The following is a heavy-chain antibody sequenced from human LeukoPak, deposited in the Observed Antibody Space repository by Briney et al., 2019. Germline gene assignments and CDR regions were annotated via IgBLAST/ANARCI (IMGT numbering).Heavy chain of an antibody. CDR3: ARPITRQLYSSSPSDAFDI. CDR1: GGTFSSYA. D-gene: IGHD6-13*01. CDR2: IIPIFGTA. J-gene: IGHJ3*02. Sequence: GASVKVSCKASGGTFSSYAISWVRQAPGQGLEWMGGIIPIFGTANYAQKFQGRVTITADKSTSTAYMELRSLRSDDTAVYYCARPITRQLYSSSPSDAFDIWGQGTMVTVSS. V-gene: IGHV1-69*06.